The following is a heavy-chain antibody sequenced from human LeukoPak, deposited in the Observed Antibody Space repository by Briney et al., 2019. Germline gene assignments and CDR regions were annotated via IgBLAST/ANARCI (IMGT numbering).Heavy chain of an antibody. Sequence: GGSLRLSCVGSGFTFGRYSMNWVRQAPGKGLEWISFITSSSTTVYYADSVKGRFTISRDNAKNSLYLQMSSLRDEDTAVYYCAKDYDRSGYYSYYYGMDVWGQGTTVTVSS. CDR2: ITSSSTTV. CDR3: AKDYDRSGYYSYYYGMDV. V-gene: IGHV3-48*02. CDR1: GFTFGRYS. J-gene: IGHJ6*02. D-gene: IGHD3-22*01.